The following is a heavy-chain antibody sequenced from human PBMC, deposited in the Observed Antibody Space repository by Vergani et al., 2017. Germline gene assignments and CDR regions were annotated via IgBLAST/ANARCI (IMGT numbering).Heavy chain of an antibody. J-gene: IGHJ4*02. CDR2: ISAYNGNT. V-gene: IGHV1-18*01. CDR3: ARVSFDY. CDR1: GYPFTSCG. Sequence: QVQLVQSGAEVKTPGASVKVSCKASGYPFTSCGISWVRQATGQGLEWMGWISAYNGNTNYAHKLQGSITMTTDTPTSTGYMELRRLRSDDTAVYYCARVSFDYWGQGTLVTVSS.